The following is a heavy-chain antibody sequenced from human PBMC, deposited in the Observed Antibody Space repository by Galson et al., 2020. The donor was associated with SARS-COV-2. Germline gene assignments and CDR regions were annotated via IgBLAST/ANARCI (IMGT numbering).Heavy chain of an antibody. Sequence: ASETLSLTCTVSGGSIRSGGYYWNWIRQHPGKGLEWIGDIDDSGSTHYNPSLKSRVTISVDTSKNQFSLKLSSVTAADTAVYYCARDRGKLELLKTGGGFDHWGQGTLVNVSS. D-gene: IGHD3-10*01. CDR1: GGSIRSGGYY. CDR3: ARDRGKLELLKTGGGFDH. J-gene: IGHJ4*02. CDR2: IDDSGST. V-gene: IGHV4-31*03.